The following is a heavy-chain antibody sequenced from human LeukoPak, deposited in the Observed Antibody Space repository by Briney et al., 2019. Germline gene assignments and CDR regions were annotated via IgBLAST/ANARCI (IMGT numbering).Heavy chain of an antibody. J-gene: IGHJ4*02. CDR1: GYTFTSYG. CDR2: ISAYNGNT. CDR3: ARDDSSGHDPVPFDY. V-gene: IGHV1-18*01. Sequence: ASVKVSCKASGYTFTSYGISWVRQAPGQGLEWVGWISAYNGNTNYAQKLQGRVTMTTDTSTSTAYMELRSLRSDDTAVYYCARDDSSGHDPVPFDYWGQGTLVTVSS. D-gene: IGHD3-22*01.